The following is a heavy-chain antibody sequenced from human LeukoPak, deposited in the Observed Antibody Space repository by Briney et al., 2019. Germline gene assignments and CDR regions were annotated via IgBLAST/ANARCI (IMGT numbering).Heavy chain of an antibody. CDR3: ARPSSSFVSYYFDY. V-gene: IGHV1-8*03. CDR1: GYTFTSYD. D-gene: IGHD6-6*01. J-gene: IGHJ4*02. Sequence: GESLKISCKASGYTFTSYDINWVRQATGQGLEWMGWMNPNSGNTGYAQKFQGRVTITRNTSISTAYMELSSLRSEDTAVYYCARPSSSFVSYYFDYWGQGTLVTVSS. CDR2: MNPNSGNT.